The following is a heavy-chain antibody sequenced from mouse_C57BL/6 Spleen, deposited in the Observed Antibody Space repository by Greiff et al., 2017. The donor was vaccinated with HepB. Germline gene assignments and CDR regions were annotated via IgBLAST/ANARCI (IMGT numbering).Heavy chain of an antibody. Sequence: QVQLQQPGTELVKPGASVKLSCKASGYTLTSYWMHWVKQRPGQGLEWIGNINPSNGGTNYNEKLKSKATLTVDKSSSTAYMQLSSLTSEDSAVYYCAREDLLLASTGAMDYWGQVTSVTVSS. CDR1: GYTLTSYW. CDR3: AREDLLLASTGAMDY. J-gene: IGHJ4*01. CDR2: INPSNGGT. D-gene: IGHD1-1*01. V-gene: IGHV1-53*01.